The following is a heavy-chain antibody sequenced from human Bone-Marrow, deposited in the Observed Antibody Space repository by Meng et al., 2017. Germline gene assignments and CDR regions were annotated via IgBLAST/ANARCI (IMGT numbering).Heavy chain of an antibody. CDR2: ISGYDGNT. D-gene: IGHD6-13*01. CDR1: GYTFINYV. J-gene: IGHJ4*02. CDR3: ARDQSSRWFYFDY. Sequence: ASVKVSCKASGYTFINYVISWLRQAPGQGPEWMGWISGYDGNTHYAQNLQGRVIMTTETSMNIAYMELRSLTSDDTAVYYCARDQSSRWFYFDYWGQGTLVTVSS. V-gene: IGHV1-18*01.